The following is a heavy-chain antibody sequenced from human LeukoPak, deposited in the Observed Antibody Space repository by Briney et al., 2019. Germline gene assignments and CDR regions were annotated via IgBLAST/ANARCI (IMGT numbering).Heavy chain of an antibody. CDR2: ISGSGGST. CDR3: ARHNGREYGSGSYYLDY. V-gene: IGHV3-23*01. J-gene: IGHJ4*02. CDR1: GFTFSSYA. Sequence: GGSLRLSCAASGFTFSSYAMSWVRQAPGKGLEWVSAISGSGGSTYYADSVKGRFTISRDNSKNTLYLQMNSLRAEDTAVYYCARHNGREYGSGSYYLDYWGQGTLVTVSS. D-gene: IGHD3-10*01.